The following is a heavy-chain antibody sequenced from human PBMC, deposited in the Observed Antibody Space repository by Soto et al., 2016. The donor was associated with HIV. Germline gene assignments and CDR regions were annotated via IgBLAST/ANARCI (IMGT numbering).Heavy chain of an antibody. D-gene: IGHD3-22*01. CDR2: IYSGGST. J-gene: IGHJ4*02. V-gene: IGHV3-53*02. CDR1: GFTVSSNY. CDR3: ARAPYDSSGYSPAPFDY. Sequence: EVQLVETGGGLIQPGGSLRLSCAASGFTVSSNYMSWVRQAPGKGLEWVSVIYSGGSTYYADSVKGRFTISRDNSKNTLYLQMNSLRAEDTAVYYCARAPYDSSGYSPAPFDYVGPGNPGHRLL.